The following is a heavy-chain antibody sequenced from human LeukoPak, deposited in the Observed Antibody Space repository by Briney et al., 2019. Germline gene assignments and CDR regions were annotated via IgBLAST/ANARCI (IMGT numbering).Heavy chain of an antibody. V-gene: IGHV4-34*01. CDR2: INHSGST. CDR1: GGSFSGYY. Sequence: TSETLSLTCAVYGGSFSGYYWNWIRQPPGKGLEWIGEINHSGSTNYNPSLKSRVTISVDTSKNQFSLKLSSVTAADTAVYYCARVRRDYGDYLIDYWGQGTLVTVSS. J-gene: IGHJ4*02. CDR3: ARVRRDYGDYLIDY. D-gene: IGHD4-17*01.